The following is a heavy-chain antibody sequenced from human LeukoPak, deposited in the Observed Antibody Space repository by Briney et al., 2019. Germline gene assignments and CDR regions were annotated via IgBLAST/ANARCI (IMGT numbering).Heavy chain of an antibody. CDR3: AKDTSGWYDLGSFDI. Sequence: GGSLRLSCAASKFTFRNYAMSWVRQAPGRGLEWVAAITDGGGSAYYADSVKGRFTISRDNSKNTLYLQMYSLRAEDTAKYYCAKDTSGWYDLGSFDIWGQGTMVTVS. J-gene: IGHJ3*02. D-gene: IGHD6-19*01. CDR1: KFTFRNYA. CDR2: ITDGGGSA. V-gene: IGHV3-23*01.